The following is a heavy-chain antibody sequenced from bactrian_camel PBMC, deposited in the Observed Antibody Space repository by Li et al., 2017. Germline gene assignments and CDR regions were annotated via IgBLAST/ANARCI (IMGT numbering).Heavy chain of an antibody. CDR2: ITVDGFT. J-gene: IGHJ4*01. D-gene: IGHD3*01. Sequence: HVQLVESGGGSVQAGESLRLSCTASGLSFDDYDMGWFRQVSGHECEEVASITVDGFTYYVESVKGRFSVSQDNGKNTFYLQVNSLKPEDTARYYCGRGFSKGPGPNCQYNFSGRGTQVTVS. CDR1: GLSFDDYD. V-gene: IGHV3S63*01.